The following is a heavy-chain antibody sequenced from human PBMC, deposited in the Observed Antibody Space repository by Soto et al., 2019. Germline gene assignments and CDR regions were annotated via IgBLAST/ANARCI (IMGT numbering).Heavy chain of an antibody. Sequence: GESRKMSGRASGCTFAECWICWVREVSGKSVELGGRRDLKDSYTDYSPSVQCHFSISSYQSLKTAHLRWISLKTSDTATYYSARVRTSDPAMVDFDYWGLGTLVTVSS. J-gene: IGHJ4*02. CDR1: GCTFAECW. CDR3: ARVRTSDPAMVDFDY. D-gene: IGHD5-18*01. V-gene: IGHV5-10-1*01. CDR2: RDLKDSYT.